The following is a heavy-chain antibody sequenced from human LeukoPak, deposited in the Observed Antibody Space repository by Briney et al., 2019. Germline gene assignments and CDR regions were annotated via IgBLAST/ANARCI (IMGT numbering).Heavy chain of an antibody. CDR3: ARTDYDILTGARMDV. CDR2: ISAYNANT. J-gene: IGHJ6*04. V-gene: IGHV1-18*04. CDR1: GYTFTNYG. Sequence: ASVKVSCKASGYTFTNYGITWLRQAPGQGLEWMGWISAYNANTNYAKKFQGRVTMTTAKTTSTVYMELRSLRSDATAIYYCARTDYDILTGARMDVWGKGTTVTVSS. D-gene: IGHD3-9*01.